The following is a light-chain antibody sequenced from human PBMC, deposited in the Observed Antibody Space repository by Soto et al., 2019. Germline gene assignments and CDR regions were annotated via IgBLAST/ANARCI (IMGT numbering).Light chain of an antibody. J-gene: IGKJ1*01. Sequence: IVLTQSPGTLYLSPGERATLSCRASQSVSSSYSAWYQQKPGQAPRLHIYGASSSATGIPDRFSGSGSGTDFTLTIRRLEPEDCAVYYCQQYGSSPWTFGQGTKLEIK. CDR2: GAS. CDR3: QQYGSSPWT. CDR1: QSVSSSY. V-gene: IGKV3-20*01.